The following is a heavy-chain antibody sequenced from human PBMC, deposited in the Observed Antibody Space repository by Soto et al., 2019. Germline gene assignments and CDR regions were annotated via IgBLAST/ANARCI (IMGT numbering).Heavy chain of an antibody. CDR2: IKQDGSEK. CDR3: ARTGYSSSWYGGWLDP. J-gene: IGHJ5*02. Sequence: GGSLRLSCAASGFTFSSYWMSWVRQAPGKGLEWVANIKQDGSEKYYVDSVKGRFTISRDNAKNSLYLQMNSLRAEDTAVYYCARTGYSSSWYGGWLDPCGQGTLATVSS. V-gene: IGHV3-7*01. D-gene: IGHD6-13*01. CDR1: GFTFSSYW.